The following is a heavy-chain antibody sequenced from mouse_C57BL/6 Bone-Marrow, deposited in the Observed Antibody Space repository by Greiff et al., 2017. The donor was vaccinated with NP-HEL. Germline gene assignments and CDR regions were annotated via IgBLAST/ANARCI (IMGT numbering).Heavy chain of an antibody. CDR1: GYTFTSYG. D-gene: IGHD2-3*01. CDR2: IYPRSGNT. J-gene: IGHJ2*01. Sequence: QVQLQQSGAELARPGASVKLSCKASGYTFTSYGISWVKQRTGQGLEWIGEIYPRSGNTYYNEKFKGKATLTADKSSSTAYRELRSLTSEDSAVYFCAGDEGYYLGYYFDYGGQGTTLTVPS. CDR3: AGDEGYYLGYYFDY. V-gene: IGHV1-81*01.